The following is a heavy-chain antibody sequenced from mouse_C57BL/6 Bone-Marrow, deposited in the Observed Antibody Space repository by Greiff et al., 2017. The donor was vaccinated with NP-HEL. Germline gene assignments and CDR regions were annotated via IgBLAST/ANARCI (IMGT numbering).Heavy chain of an antibody. CDR2: IYWDDYK. J-gene: IGHJ1*03. CDR1: GFSLSTSGMG. Sequence: QVTLKVSGPGILQSSQTLSLTCSFSGFSLSTSGMGVSWIRQPSGKGLEWLAHIYWDDYKRYNPSLKSRLTIFKDTSRNQVFLKITSVDTADTATYDCARRARDYGSSYGGYFEVWGTGTTVTVSS. V-gene: IGHV8-12*01. CDR3: ARRARDYGSSYGGYFEV. D-gene: IGHD1-1*01.